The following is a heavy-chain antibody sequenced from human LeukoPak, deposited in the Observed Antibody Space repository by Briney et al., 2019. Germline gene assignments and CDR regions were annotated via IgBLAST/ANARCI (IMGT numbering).Heavy chain of an antibody. CDR2: IYYSGST. J-gene: IGHJ6*03. CDR3: ARSGECSSTSCYTGYYYYYHMDV. V-gene: IGHV4-59*01. CDR1: GGSISSYY. Sequence: PSETLSLTCTVSGGSISSYYWSWIRQPPGKGLEWIGYIYYSGSTNYNPSLKSRVTISVDTSKNQFSLKLSSVTAADTAVYYCARSGECSSTSCYTGYYYYYHMDVWGKGTTVTVSS. D-gene: IGHD2-2*02.